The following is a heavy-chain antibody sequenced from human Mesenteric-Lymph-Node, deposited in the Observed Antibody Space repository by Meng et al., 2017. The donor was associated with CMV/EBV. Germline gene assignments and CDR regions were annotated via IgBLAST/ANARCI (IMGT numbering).Heavy chain of an antibody. CDR2: TYYRSEWFS. D-gene: IGHD2-15*01. J-gene: IGHJ4*02. CDR1: DSVSSSRAI. CDR3: VRETATYYPKLDY. Sequence: DSVSSSRAIWNWIRQSPSKGLEWLGRTYYRSEWFSDYAVSVEGRITINGDTSKNQFSLHLNSVTPEDTAVYYCVRETATYYPKLDYWGQGTLVTVSS. V-gene: IGHV6-1*01.